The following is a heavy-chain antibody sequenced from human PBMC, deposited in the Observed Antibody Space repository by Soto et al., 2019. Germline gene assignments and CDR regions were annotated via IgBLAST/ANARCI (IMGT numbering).Heavy chain of an antibody. J-gene: IGHJ4*02. CDR1: GGTFSSFA. Sequence: QVQLVQSGAEVKKPGSSVRVSCKASGGTFSSFAVSWVRQAPGQGLDWMGGLMSIFSTTTYAQKFQGRVTITVDDATSTAYMELSSLRSEDTAVYYCARSPPGYCSGGTCYYFDSWGQGTLVTVSS. V-gene: IGHV1-69*12. D-gene: IGHD2-15*01. CDR3: ARSPPGYCSGGTCYYFDS. CDR2: LMSIFSTT.